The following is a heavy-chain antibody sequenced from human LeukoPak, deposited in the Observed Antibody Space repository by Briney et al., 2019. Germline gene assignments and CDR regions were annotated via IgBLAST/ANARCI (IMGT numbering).Heavy chain of an antibody. CDR1: GFTFSSYA. Sequence: PGRSLRLSCAASGFTFSSYAMHWVRQAPGKGLEWVANIKQDESEKYYVDSVKGRFTISRDNAKNSLYLQMNSLRADDTAVYYCARYDRVGTTDYFDSWGQGTLVTVSS. J-gene: IGHJ4*02. V-gene: IGHV3-7*01. CDR3: ARYDRVGTTDYFDS. D-gene: IGHD1-1*01. CDR2: IKQDESEK.